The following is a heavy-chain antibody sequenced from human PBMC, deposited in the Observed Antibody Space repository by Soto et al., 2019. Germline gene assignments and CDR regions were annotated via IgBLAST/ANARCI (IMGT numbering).Heavy chain of an antibody. D-gene: IGHD2-15*01. V-gene: IGHV3-30*18. Sequence: GGSLRLSCAASGFTFSSYGMHWVRQAPGKGLEWVSVISFDGRHEYYGDSVKGRFTISRDNSKNTLFLQMNSLRAEDTAVYYCAKDGGHGTRDIDYWGQGAMVTVSS. CDR1: GFTFSSYG. CDR2: ISFDGRHE. J-gene: IGHJ4*02. CDR3: AKDGGHGTRDIDY.